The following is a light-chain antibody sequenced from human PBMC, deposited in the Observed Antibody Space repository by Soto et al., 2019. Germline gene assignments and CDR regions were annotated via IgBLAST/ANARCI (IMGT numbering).Light chain of an antibody. V-gene: IGLV2-14*01. CDR1: SSDVGGYNY. CDR3: SSYTSSSTLNYV. J-gene: IGLJ1*01. Sequence: QSALTQPASVSGSPGQSITISCTGTSSDVGGYNYVSWYQQHPGKAPKLMIYEVSNRPSGVSNRFSGSKSGNTASLTISGLQAEDKADYYCSSYTSSSTLNYVFGTGTKVTVL. CDR2: EVS.